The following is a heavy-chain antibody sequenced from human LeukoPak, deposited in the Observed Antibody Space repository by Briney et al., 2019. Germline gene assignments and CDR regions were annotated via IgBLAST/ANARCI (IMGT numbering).Heavy chain of an antibody. V-gene: IGHV3-48*02. Sequence: PGLSLPLSCAASGCTFSDYNMMGLGQAAGKGLDWVSYISGSSDTMFYPDLVKGRFTISRDNAKNSLYLQMYSLRDEDTAVYYCARDDSSSSGHFDLWGRGTLVTVSS. D-gene: IGHD6-13*01. J-gene: IGHJ2*01. CDR2: ISGSSDTM. CDR3: ARDDSSSSGHFDL. CDR1: GCTFSDYN.